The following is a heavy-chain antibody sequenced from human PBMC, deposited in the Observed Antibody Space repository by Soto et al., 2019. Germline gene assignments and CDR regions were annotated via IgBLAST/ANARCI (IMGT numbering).Heavy chain of an antibody. CDR3: AKDSAPQLRYFDWPGLYYYMDV. CDR1: GFTFSSYA. D-gene: IGHD3-9*01. Sequence: GGSLRLSCAASGFTFSSYAMSWVRQAPGKGLEWVSAISGSGGSTYYADSVKGRFTISRDNSKNTLYLQMNSLRAEDTAVYYCAKDSAPQLRYFDWPGLYYYMDVWGKGTTVTVSS. CDR2: ISGSGGST. J-gene: IGHJ6*03. V-gene: IGHV3-23*01.